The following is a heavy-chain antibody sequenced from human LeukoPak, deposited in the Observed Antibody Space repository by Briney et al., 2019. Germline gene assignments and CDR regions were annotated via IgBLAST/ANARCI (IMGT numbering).Heavy chain of an antibody. D-gene: IGHD6-13*01. CDR2: ISYDGSNK. Sequence: PGGSLRLSCAASGFTFSSYAMHWVRQAPGKGLEWVAVISYDGSNKYYADSVKGRFTISRDNSKNTLYLQMNSLRAEDTAVYYCARDGWYSSSWYYYYYMDVWGKGTTVTVSS. CDR3: ARDGWYSSSWYYYYYMDV. J-gene: IGHJ6*03. V-gene: IGHV3-30-3*01. CDR1: GFTFSSYA.